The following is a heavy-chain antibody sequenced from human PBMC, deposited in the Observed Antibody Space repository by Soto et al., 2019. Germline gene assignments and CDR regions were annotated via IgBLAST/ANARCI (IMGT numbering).Heavy chain of an antibody. V-gene: IGHV4-31*03. CDR3: ARGSPVDTAMVTSWFDP. CDR1: GGSISSGGYY. CDR2: IYYSGST. Sequence: SETLSLTCTVSGGSISSGGYYWSWIRQHPGKGLEWIGYIYYSGSTYYNPSLKSRVTISVDTSKNQFSLKLSSVTAADTAVYYCARGSPVDTAMVTSWFDPWGQGTLVTVSS. J-gene: IGHJ5*02. D-gene: IGHD5-18*01.